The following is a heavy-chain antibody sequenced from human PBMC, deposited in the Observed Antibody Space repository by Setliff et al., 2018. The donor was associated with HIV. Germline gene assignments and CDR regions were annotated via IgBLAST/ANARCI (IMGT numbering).Heavy chain of an antibody. J-gene: IGHJ5*02. CDR3: ARSTVGAGASFP. V-gene: IGHV4-39*07. CDR1: GGAISSSYYY. D-gene: IGHD1-26*01. Sequence: SETLSLTCTVSGGAISSSYYYWGWIRQPPGKGLEWIASIYYSGNTNFNPSLNSRVTISLDTSKNQFSLRLTSLTAADTAIYYCARSTVGAGASFPWGRGILVTVSS. CDR2: IYYSGNT.